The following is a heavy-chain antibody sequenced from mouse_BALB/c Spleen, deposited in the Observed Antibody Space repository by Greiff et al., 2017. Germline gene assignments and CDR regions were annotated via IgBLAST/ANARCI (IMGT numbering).Heavy chain of an antibody. Sequence: EVKVEESGGGLVKPGGSLKLSCAASGFAFSSYDMSWVRQTPEKRLEWVAYISSGGGSTYYPDTVKGRFTISRDNAKNTLYLQMSSLKSEDTAMYYCARHDGYYGMYYAMDYWGQGTSVTVSS. J-gene: IGHJ4*01. CDR3: ARHDGYYGMYYAMDY. V-gene: IGHV5-12-1*01. D-gene: IGHD2-3*01. CDR2: ISSGGGST. CDR1: GFAFSSYD.